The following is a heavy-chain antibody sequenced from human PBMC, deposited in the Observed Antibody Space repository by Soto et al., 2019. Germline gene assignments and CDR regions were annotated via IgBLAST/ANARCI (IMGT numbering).Heavy chain of an antibody. V-gene: IGHV3-30-3*01. CDR2: ISYDGSNK. J-gene: IGHJ6*02. CDR3: ARGVRGYSYGYGAYYYYGMDV. D-gene: IGHD5-18*01. Sequence: GSLRLSCAASGFTFSSYAMHWVRQAPGKGLEWVAVISYDGSNKYYADSVKGRFTISRDNSKNTLYLQMNSLRAEDTAVYYCARGVRGYSYGYGAYYYYGMDVWGQGTTVTVSS. CDR1: GFTFSSYA.